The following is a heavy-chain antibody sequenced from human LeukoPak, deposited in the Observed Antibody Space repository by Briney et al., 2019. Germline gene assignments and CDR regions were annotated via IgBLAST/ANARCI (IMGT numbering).Heavy chain of an antibody. CDR1: GYSFTSYW. V-gene: IGHV5-10-1*01. CDR2: IDPSGSYT. CDR3: ARHEGGLLVHDWFDP. Sequence: GESLRISCKGSGYSFTSYWISWVRQMPGKGLEWMGRIDPSGSYTNYSPSFQGHVTISADKSISTAYLQWSSLKASDTAMYYCARHEGGLLVHDWFDPWGQGTLVTVSS. J-gene: IGHJ5*02. D-gene: IGHD2-21*01.